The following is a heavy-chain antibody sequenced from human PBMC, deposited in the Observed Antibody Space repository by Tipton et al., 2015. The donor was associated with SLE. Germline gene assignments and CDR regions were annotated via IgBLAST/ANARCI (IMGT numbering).Heavy chain of an antibody. CDR2: IYHSGST. J-gene: IGHJ3*02. CDR1: GGSISSSSYY. Sequence: TLSLTCTVSGGSISSSSYYWGWIRQPPGKGLEWIGSIYHSGSTYYNPSLKSRVAISVDTSKNQFSLKLRSVTAADTAVYYCARVKIAVFDAFDIWGQGTMVTVSS. D-gene: IGHD3-22*01. CDR3: ARVKIAVFDAFDI. V-gene: IGHV4-39*07.